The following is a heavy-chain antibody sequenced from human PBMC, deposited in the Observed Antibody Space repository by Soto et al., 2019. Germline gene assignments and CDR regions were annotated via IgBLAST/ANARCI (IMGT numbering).Heavy chain of an antibody. CDR2: IKQDGSEK. CDR3: ARDIVLMVYATPNNYYSYYMDV. J-gene: IGHJ6*03. V-gene: IGHV3-7*01. D-gene: IGHD2-8*01. Sequence: GGSLRLSCAASGFTFSSYWMSWVRQAPGKGLEWVANIKQDGSEKYYVDSVKGRFTISRDNAKNSLYLQMNSLRAEDTAVYYYARDIVLMVYATPNNYYSYYMDVGGKGTTVTVSS. CDR1: GFTFSSYW.